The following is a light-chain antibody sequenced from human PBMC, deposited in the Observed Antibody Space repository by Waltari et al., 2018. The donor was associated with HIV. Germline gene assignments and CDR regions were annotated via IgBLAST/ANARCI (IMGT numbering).Light chain of an antibody. Sequence: QSALTQPASVSGSPGQSITISCIGSSNDVGDYNHVAWYQQHPDKAPKLLIYDVTNRPPGVSNRFSCSKSGNTASLAISGLQAEDEADYFCTAYKYSTRSYVFGTGTKVTVL. CDR1: SNDVGDYNH. V-gene: IGLV2-14*03. CDR3: TAYKYSTRSYV. J-gene: IGLJ1*01. CDR2: DVT.